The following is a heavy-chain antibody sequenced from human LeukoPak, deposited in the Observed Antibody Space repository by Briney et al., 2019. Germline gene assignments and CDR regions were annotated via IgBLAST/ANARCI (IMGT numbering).Heavy chain of an antibody. J-gene: IGHJ4*02. CDR2: VVGDTTA. CDR3: AQTGQFDS. V-gene: IGHV3-23*01. Sequence: GGSLRLSCAASGFTFSAYAMTWVRQAPGKGLEWVSTVVGDTTAYYADSVKGRFTISRDNSKNMLSLQMNSLRAEDTAVYYCAQTGQFDSWGQGTLVTVSS. CDR1: GFTFSAYA.